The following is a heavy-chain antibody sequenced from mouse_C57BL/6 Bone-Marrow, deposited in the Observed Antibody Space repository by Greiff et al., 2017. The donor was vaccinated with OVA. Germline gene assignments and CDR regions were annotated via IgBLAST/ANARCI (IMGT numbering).Heavy chain of an antibody. CDR3: AKSVRGGSMDY. CDR1: GFSLTSYG. D-gene: IGHD1-1*01. CDR2: IWRGGST. Sequence: QVQLKESGPGLVQPSQSLSITCTVSGFSLTSYGVHWVRQSPGKGLEWLGVIWRGGSTDYTAAFMSRLSITKENSKSQVFFKINSLQADDTAIYYCAKSVRGGSMDYWGQGTSVTVSS. V-gene: IGHV2-5*01. J-gene: IGHJ4*01.